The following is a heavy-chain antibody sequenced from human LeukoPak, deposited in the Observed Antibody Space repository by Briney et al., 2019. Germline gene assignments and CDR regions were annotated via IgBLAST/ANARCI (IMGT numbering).Heavy chain of an antibody. V-gene: IGHV1-18*04. CDR3: ARGIKYYDILTGSRWFDP. D-gene: IGHD3-9*01. J-gene: IGHJ5*02. CDR2: IIFYNGDT. Sequence: ASVSVSCKASGYTFTNYGISWVRQAPGQGLEWMGWIIFYNGDTNYAQKFQGRVTMTTDTVTADTSTSTAYMELSSLRSEDTAVYYCARGIKYYDILTGSRWFDPWGQGALVTVSS. CDR1: GYTFTNYG.